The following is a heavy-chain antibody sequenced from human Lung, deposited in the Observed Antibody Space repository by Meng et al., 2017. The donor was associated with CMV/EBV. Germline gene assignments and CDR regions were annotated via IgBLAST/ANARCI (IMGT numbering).Heavy chain of an antibody. CDR1: GYTFTEYA. J-gene: IGHJ5*01. Sequence: CKTSGYTFTEYARQWVRQAPGQRLEWMGWSNVDSSKTKYSQNVEGSLTITRDTSATTAYMELSSLRSEDTAVYYCARDVYGGYDSWGQGTLVTVSS. V-gene: IGHV1-3*01. D-gene: IGHD5-12*01. CDR2: SNVDSSKT. CDR3: ARDVYGGYDS.